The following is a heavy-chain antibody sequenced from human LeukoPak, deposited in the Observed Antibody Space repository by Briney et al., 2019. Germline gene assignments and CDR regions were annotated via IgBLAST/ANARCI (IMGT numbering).Heavy chain of an antibody. J-gene: IGHJ4*02. CDR2: IYSGGST. CDR3: ARDRSYFDY. V-gene: IGHV3-53*01. Sequence: GGSLRLSCAASGFTFNTYTMNWVRQAPGKGLEWVSVIYSGGSTYYADSVKGRFTISRDNSKNTLYLQMNSLRAEDTAVYYCARDRSYFDYWGQGTLVTVSS. CDR1: GFTFNTYT.